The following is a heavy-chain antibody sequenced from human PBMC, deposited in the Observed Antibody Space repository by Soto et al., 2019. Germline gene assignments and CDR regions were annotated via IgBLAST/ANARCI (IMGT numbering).Heavy chain of an antibody. CDR1: GYTFTGYY. CDR3: ARERLVATNYYYYYGMDV. V-gene: IGHV1-2*04. D-gene: IGHD5-12*01. CDR2: INPNSGGT. Sequence: ASVKVSCKASGYTFTGYYMHWVRQAPGQGLEWMGWINPNSGGTNYAQKFQGWVTMTRDTSISTAYMELSRLRSDDTAVYYCARERLVATNYYYYYGMDVWGKGTTVTVSS. J-gene: IGHJ6*04.